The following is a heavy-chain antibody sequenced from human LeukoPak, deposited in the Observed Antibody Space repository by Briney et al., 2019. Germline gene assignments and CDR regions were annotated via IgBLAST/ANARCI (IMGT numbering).Heavy chain of an antibody. V-gene: IGHV3-30*04. CDR2: ISYDGSNK. J-gene: IGHJ4*02. CDR3: ASSKITFGAFFDY. Sequence: GGSLRLSCAASGFTFSSYAMHWVRQAPGKGLEWVAVISYDGSNKYYADSVKGRFTISRDNSKNTLYLQMNSLRAEDTAVYYCASSKITFGAFFDYWGQGTLVTVSS. D-gene: IGHD3-16*01. CDR1: GFTFSSYA.